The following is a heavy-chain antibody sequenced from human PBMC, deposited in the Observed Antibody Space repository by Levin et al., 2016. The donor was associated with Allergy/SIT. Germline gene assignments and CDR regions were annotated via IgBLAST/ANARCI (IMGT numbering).Heavy chain of an antibody. D-gene: IGHD5-12*01. V-gene: IGHV4-30-2*01. CDR1: GDSISSGTYS. CDR2: IYDGGNT. Sequence: SETLSLTCTVSGDSISSGTYSWSWVRQTPGTGLEWIGYIYDGGNTYYNPSLQSRVIISAEWSKNQFSLDLTSATAADSAVYFCARAISGYLDLWGQGTQVTV. CDR3: ARAISGYLDL. J-gene: IGHJ5*02.